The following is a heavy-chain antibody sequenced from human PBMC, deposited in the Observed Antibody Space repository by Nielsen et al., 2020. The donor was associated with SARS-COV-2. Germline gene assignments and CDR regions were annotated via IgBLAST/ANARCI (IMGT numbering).Heavy chain of an antibody. D-gene: IGHD3-22*01. J-gene: IGHJ4*02. CDR1: GFTFSSYG. V-gene: IGHV3-30*18. CDR3: AKDTYDSSGGYDY. CDR2: ISYDGSNK. Sequence: GESLKISCAASGFTFSSYGMHWVRQAPGKGLEWVAVISYDGSNKYYADSVKGRFTISRDNSKNTLYLQMNSLRAEDTAVYYCAKDTYDSSGGYDYWGQGTLVTVSS.